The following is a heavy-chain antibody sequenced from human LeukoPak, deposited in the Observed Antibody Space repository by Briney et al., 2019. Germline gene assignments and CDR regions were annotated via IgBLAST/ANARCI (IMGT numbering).Heavy chain of an antibody. V-gene: IGHV1-3*01. D-gene: IGHD6-19*01. J-gene: IGHJ3*01. CDR3: ARTVPGMQWGDPFDF. CDR2: INAGTGNT. Sequence: ASVKVSCKASGYTFTNYLIHWLRQAPGQGLEWMGWINAGTGNTKYSQKLQGRVTISRDTSATTAYMELSSLRSEDTSVFYCARTVPGMQWGDPFDFWGQGTLVTVSS. CDR1: GYTFTNYL.